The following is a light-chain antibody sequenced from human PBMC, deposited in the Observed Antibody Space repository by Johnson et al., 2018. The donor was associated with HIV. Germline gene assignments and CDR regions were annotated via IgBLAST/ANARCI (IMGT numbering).Light chain of an antibody. V-gene: IGLV1-51*02. Sequence: QSVLTQPPSVSAAPGQKVTISCSGSSSNIGSNYVSWYQQFPGAAPKLLIYEDNKRPSGIPDRFSGSKSGTSATLGITGLQTGDEADYYCGTWDNSLSTGGVFGTGTKVIVL. CDR1: SSNIGSNY. CDR2: EDN. J-gene: IGLJ1*01. CDR3: GTWDNSLSTGGV.